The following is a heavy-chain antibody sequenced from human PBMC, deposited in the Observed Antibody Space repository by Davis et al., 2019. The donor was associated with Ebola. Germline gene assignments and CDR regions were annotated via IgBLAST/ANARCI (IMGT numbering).Heavy chain of an antibody. CDR1: GASMSSSNW. CDR2: IYHTGST. V-gene: IGHV4-4*02. CDR3: ASLKSYYYSMGL. J-gene: IGHJ6*03. Sequence: PSETLSLTCAVSGASMSSSNWWSWVRQPPGKGLEWIGEIYHTGSTSYNPSLRSRVTISVDKSNSQFSLKLSSVTAADTAVYYCASLKSYYYSMGLWGKGTTVIVSS.